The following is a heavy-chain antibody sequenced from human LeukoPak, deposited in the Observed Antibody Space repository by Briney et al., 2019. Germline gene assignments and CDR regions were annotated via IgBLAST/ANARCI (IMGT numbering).Heavy chain of an antibody. Sequence: GGSLRLSCAASGFTFSSYGMHWVRQAPGKGLEWVAVISYDGSNKYYADSVKGRFTISRDNSKDTLYLQMNSLRAEDTAVYYCASIHGGNSHFHLWSQGTLVTVSS. CDR3: ASIHGGNSHFHL. D-gene: IGHD4-23*01. CDR2: ISYDGSNK. CDR1: GFTFSSYG. J-gene: IGHJ4*02. V-gene: IGHV3-30*03.